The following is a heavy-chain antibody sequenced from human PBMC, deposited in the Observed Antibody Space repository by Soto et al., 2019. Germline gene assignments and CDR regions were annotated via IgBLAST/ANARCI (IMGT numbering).Heavy chain of an antibody. J-gene: IGHJ4*02. Sequence: GGSLRLSCAASGFTFSSYDMHWVRQATGKGLEWVSAIGTAGDTYYPGSVKGRFTISRENAKNSLYLQMNSLRAGDTAVYYCARARYYYDSSGYYYTSLLFDYWGQGTLVTVSS. V-gene: IGHV3-13*01. CDR3: ARARYYYDSSGYYYTSLLFDY. CDR2: IGTAGDT. D-gene: IGHD3-22*01. CDR1: GFTFSSYD.